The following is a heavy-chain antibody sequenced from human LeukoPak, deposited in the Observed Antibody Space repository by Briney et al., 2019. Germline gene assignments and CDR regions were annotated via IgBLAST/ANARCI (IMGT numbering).Heavy chain of an antibody. V-gene: IGHV4-39*07. D-gene: IGHD6-19*01. J-gene: IGHJ4*02. CDR1: GGSISSSGYY. CDR2: NCYSGST. CDR3: ARVSGSGWSGYGFDY. Sequence: KPSETLSLICTVSGGSISSSGYYWGWIRQPPGKGLEWIGNNCYSGSTCHNPSLKSRVTVSVDTSKNNFSLKLTSVTAADTAVYYCARVSGSGWSGYGFDYWGQGTLVTVSS.